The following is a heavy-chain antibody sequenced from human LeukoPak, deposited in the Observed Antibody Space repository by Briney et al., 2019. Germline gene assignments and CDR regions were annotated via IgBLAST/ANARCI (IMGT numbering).Heavy chain of an antibody. CDR2: INHSGST. CDR1: GGSFSGYY. CDR3: ARARPGSGWYLGMNWFDP. J-gene: IGHJ5*02. D-gene: IGHD6-19*01. Sequence: SETLSLTCAVYGGSFSGYYWSWIRQPPGKGLEWIGEINHSGSTNYNPSLKSRVTISVDTSKNQFSLKLSSVTAADTAVYYCARARPGSGWYLGMNWFDPWGQGTLVTVSS. V-gene: IGHV4-34*01.